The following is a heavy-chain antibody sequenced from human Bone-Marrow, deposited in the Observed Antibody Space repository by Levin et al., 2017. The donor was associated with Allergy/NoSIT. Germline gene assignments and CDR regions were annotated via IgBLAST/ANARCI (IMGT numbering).Heavy chain of an antibody. D-gene: IGHD1-7*01. Sequence: GGSLRLSCTTSRFTFSSYGMHWVRQAPGKGLEWVAVISGDGRSKYYGVSMKGRFTISRDNSKNTLYLQVNSPTTEDTAVYYCAKGSRGTTDYHYGMDVWGHGTTLIVSS. J-gene: IGHJ6*02. CDR2: ISGDGRSK. CDR1: RFTFSSYG. V-gene: IGHV3-30*18. CDR3: AKGSRGTTDYHYGMDV.